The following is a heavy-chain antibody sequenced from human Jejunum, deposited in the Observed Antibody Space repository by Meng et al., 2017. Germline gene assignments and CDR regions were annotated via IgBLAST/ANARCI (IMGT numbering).Heavy chain of an antibody. D-gene: IGHD5-24*01. CDR1: GFTLNSYA. J-gene: IGHJ4*02. Sequence: GESLKISCAASGFTLNSYAMSWVRQAPGKGLEWVSFSSGTGASTYYADSVKGRFTISRDNPRNTLYLEMNSLKVEDTAVYYCARDGYNHVAFDNWGQGTLVTVSS. CDR2: SSGTGAST. CDR3: ARDGYNHVAFDN. V-gene: IGHV3-23*01.